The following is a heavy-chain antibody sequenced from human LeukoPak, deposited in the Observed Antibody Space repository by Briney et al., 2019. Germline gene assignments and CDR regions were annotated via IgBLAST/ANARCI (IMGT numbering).Heavy chain of an antibody. J-gene: IGHJ4*02. V-gene: IGHV3-30*02. D-gene: IGHD1-14*01. Sequence: GGSLRLSYAASGFTFSSHSMSWVRQAPGKGLDWVAFIRYDGNNKLYADSVKGRFTISRDNSKNTLYLHINSLRAEDTAVYYCVKDNPLDYWGQGTLVIVS. CDR3: VKDNPLDY. CDR1: GFTFSSHS. CDR2: IRYDGNNK.